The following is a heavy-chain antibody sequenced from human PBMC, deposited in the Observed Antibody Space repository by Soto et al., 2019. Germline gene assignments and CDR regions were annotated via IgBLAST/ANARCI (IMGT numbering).Heavy chain of an antibody. J-gene: IGHJ2*01. CDR3: AKDRVAAAGTFLYWYFDL. Sequence: EVQLLESGGGLVQPGGSLRLSCAASGFTFSSYAMSWVRQAPGKGLEWVSAISGSGGSTYYADSVKGRFTISRDNSKNTLYLQMNSLRAEDTAVYYCAKDRVAAAGTFLYWYFDLWGRGTLVTVSS. V-gene: IGHV3-23*01. CDR1: GFTFSSYA. CDR2: ISGSGGST. D-gene: IGHD6-13*01.